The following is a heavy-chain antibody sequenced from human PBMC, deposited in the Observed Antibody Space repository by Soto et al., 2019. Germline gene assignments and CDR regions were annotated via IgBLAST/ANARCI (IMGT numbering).Heavy chain of an antibody. CDR3: AKDASGSYPNYFDY. V-gene: IGHV3-30*18. D-gene: IGHD1-26*01. J-gene: IGHJ4*02. CDR2: ISYDGSNK. CDR1: GXTFSSYC. Sequence: GSLRLSCAASGXTFSSYCMHWVRQAPGKGLEWVAVISYDGSNKYYADSVKGRFTISRYNSNNTLYLQMNSLRAEDTALYYCAKDASGSYPNYFDYWGQGTLGTVSS.